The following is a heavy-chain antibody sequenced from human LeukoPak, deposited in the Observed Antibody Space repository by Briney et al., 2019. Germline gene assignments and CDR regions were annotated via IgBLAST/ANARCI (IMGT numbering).Heavy chain of an antibody. Sequence: SGGTLRLSCAASGFTFSSYGMSWVRQAPGKGLEWVSAISGSGGSTYYADSVKGRFTISRDNSKNTLYLQMNSLGAEDTAVYYCAKIGAYYDILTGYQDAFDIWGQGTMVTVSS. V-gene: IGHV3-23*01. J-gene: IGHJ3*02. CDR3: AKIGAYYDILTGYQDAFDI. D-gene: IGHD3-9*01. CDR2: ISGSGGST. CDR1: GFTFSSYG.